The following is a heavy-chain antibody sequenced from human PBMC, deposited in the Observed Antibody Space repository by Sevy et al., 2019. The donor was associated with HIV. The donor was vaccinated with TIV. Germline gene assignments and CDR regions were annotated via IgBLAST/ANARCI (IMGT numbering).Heavy chain of an antibody. Sequence: GGSLRLSCAASGFTFSSYWMSWVRQAPGKGLEWVANIKQDGSEKYYVDSVKGRFTISRDNAKNSLYLQMNSLRAEDTAVYYCAREAMIVLGNYYYYGMDVWGQGTTVTVSS. V-gene: IGHV3-7*01. D-gene: IGHD3-22*01. CDR1: GFTFSSYW. CDR2: IKQDGSEK. J-gene: IGHJ6*02. CDR3: AREAMIVLGNYYYYGMDV.